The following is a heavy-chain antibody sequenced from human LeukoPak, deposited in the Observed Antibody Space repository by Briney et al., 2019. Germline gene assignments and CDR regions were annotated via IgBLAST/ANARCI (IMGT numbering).Heavy chain of an antibody. V-gene: IGHV3-23*01. J-gene: IGHJ4*02. D-gene: IGHD3-10*01. Sequence: GGTLRLSCAASGFTFSRFAMSWVRQAPGKGLEWVSAISGSGGGAYYADSVKGRFTVSRDNSKNTLYLQMNTLRAEDTAVYYRALYYYGSGSYFPHYFDYWGQGTLVTVSS. CDR2: ISGSGGGA. CDR1: GFTFSRFA. CDR3: ALYYYGSGSYFPHYFDY.